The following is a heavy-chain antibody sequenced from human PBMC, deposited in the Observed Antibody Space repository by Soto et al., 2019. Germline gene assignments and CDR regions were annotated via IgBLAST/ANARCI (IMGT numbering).Heavy chain of an antibody. D-gene: IGHD3-10*01. V-gene: IGHV3-30*18. J-gene: IGHJ6*02. CDR3: AKELWFGELLYYYYYGMDV. CDR2: ISYDGSNK. CDR1: GFTFSSYG. Sequence: PGGSLRLSCAASGFTFSSYGMHWVRQAPGKGLEWVAVISYDGSNKYYADSVKGRFTISRDNSKSTLYLQMNSLRAEDTAVYYCAKELWFGELLYYYYYGMDVWGQGTTVTVS.